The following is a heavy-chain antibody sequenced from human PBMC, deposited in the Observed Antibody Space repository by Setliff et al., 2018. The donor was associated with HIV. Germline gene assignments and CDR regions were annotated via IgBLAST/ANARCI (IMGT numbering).Heavy chain of an antibody. CDR1: GGTFSSYG. J-gene: IGHJ6*03. CDR3: ARSTIYCGGDWGCYMDV. V-gene: IGHV1-69*13. CDR2: IIPIFGTA. Sequence: SVKVSCKASGGTFSSYGINWVRQAPGQGLEWMGGIIPIFGTAKNAQKFQERVTITADESTSTAYMELSSLRSDDTAVYYCARSTIYCGGDWGCYMDVWGKGTTVTVTS. D-gene: IGHD2-21*02.